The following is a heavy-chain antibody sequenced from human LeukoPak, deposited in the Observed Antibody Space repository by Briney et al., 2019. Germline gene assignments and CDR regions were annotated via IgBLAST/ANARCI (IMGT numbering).Heavy chain of an antibody. CDR3: ARGIGSGYYYYGMDV. D-gene: IGHD2-15*01. Sequence: SETLSLTCTVSGGSISSGDYYWSWIRQPPWKGLEWNGYIYYSRSTYYNPSLKSRVTISVDTSKNQFSLKLSSVTAADTAVYYCARGIGSGYYYYGMDVWGQGTTVTVSS. CDR1: GGSISSGDYY. V-gene: IGHV4-30-4*08. CDR2: IYYSRST. J-gene: IGHJ6*02.